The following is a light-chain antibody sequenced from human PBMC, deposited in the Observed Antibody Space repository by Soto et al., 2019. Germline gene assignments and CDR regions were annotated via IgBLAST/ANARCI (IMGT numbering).Light chain of an antibody. CDR1: QGVSSW. Sequence: DIQMTQSPSSLSAFVGDTVTITCRASQGVSSWLAWYQQKPGKAPKTLIAAEASLQSGVPSRFRGSGSGTDFTLTIRNLQPEDFAIYYCQQYHAYPLTFGGGTKVEIK. CDR3: QQYHAYPLT. V-gene: IGKV1D-16*01. CDR2: AEA. J-gene: IGKJ4*01.